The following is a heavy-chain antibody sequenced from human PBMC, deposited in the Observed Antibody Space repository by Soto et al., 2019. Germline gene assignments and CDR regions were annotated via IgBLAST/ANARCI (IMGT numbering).Heavy chain of an antibody. Sequence: QVQLVQSGDEVKKPGASVKVSCKASGYTFTNYGISWVRQAPGQGLEWMGWISPYNGNTKYPQKLQGRVTMTTDTSTHTSYMEMRSLRSDDKAVYFCARDGDRCTSTRCSPWPDTHFDLWGRGTLVTVSS. CDR2: ISPYNGNT. V-gene: IGHV1-18*01. CDR3: ARDGDRCTSTRCSPWPDTHFDL. CDR1: GYTFTNYG. J-gene: IGHJ2*01. D-gene: IGHD2-2*01.